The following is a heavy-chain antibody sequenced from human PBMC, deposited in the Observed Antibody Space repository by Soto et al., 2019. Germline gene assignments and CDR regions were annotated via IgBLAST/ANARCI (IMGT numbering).Heavy chain of an antibody. J-gene: IGHJ5*02. CDR2: IYYSGST. CDR3: ARVAYYDILTGHNWFDP. CDR1: GGSISSYY. D-gene: IGHD3-9*01. V-gene: IGHV4-59*01. Sequence: QVQLQESGPGLVKPSETLSLTCTVSGGSISSYYWSWIRQPPGKGLEGIGYIYYSGSTNYNPSLKSRVTISVDTSKNQFSLKLSSVTAADTAVYYCARVAYYDILTGHNWFDPWGQGTLVTVSS.